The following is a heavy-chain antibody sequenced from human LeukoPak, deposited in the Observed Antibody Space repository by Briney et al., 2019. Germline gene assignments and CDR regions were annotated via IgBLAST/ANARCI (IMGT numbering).Heavy chain of an antibody. V-gene: IGHV3-21*01. CDR2: ISSSSSHM. D-gene: IGHD1-26*01. CDR3: VRDSGSSYGYYFLH. Sequence: GGSLRLSCAASGFTFNSYSMYWVRQAPGKGLGWVSSISSSSSHMFYADSVKGRFSISRDNANNSLYLQMNSLRAEDTAVYYCVRDSGSSYGYYFLHWGQGTLVTVSS. CDR1: GFTFNSYS. J-gene: IGHJ1*01.